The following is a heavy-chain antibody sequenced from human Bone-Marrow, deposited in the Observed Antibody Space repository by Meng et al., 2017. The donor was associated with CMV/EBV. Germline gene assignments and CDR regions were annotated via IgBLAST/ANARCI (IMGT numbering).Heavy chain of an antibody. Sequence: SETLFLTCAVYGGSFSGYYWSWIRQPPGKGLEWIGEINHSGSTNYNPSLKSRVTISVDTSKNQFSLKLTSVSAADTAVYYCARRGRSSSPYYYALDVWGQGTTVTVSS. J-gene: IGHJ6*02. V-gene: IGHV4-34*01. CDR3: ARRGRSSSPYYYALDV. D-gene: IGHD2-2*01. CDR2: INHSGST. CDR1: GGSFSGYY.